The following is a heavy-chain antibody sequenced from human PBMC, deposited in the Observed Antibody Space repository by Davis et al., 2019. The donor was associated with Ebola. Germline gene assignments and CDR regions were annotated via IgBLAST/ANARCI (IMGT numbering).Heavy chain of an antibody. D-gene: IGHD2-15*01. CDR3: ARDRVCSGATCYAYFDF. CDR1: GYTFTAYY. J-gene: IGHJ4*02. V-gene: IGHV1-2*04. CDR2: INPNSGDT. Sequence: AASVKVSCKASGYTFTAYYIHWVRQAPGQGLECMGWINPNSGDTKYSQKFQGWVTMTRDTPISTAYMELNRLTSDDTAVYYCARDRVCSGATCYAYFDFWGQGTLVTVSS.